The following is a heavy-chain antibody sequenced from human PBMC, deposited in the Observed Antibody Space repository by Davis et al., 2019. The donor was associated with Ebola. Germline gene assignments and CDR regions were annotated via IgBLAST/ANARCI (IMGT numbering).Heavy chain of an antibody. Sequence: GGSLRLSCAASGFTFYNYAMSWVRQAPGKGLEWVSAITESGGSTYYAKSVKGRFSISRDNPKNTLYLQMNSLRAEDTAVYYCARDLWFGELSDYWGQGTLVTVSS. CDR3: ARDLWFGELSDY. CDR2: ITESGGST. D-gene: IGHD3-10*01. J-gene: IGHJ4*02. CDR1: GFTFYNYA. V-gene: IGHV3-23*01.